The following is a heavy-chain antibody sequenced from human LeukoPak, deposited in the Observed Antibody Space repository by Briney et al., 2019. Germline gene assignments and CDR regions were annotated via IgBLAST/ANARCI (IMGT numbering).Heavy chain of an antibody. CDR3: ASVDTAMVNVMGID. Sequence: SETLSLTCTVSGGSISSYYWSWIRQPPGKGLEWIGYIYYSGSTNYNPSLKSRVTISVDTSKNQFSLKLSSVTAADTAVYYCASVDTAMVNVMGIDWGQGTLVTVSS. D-gene: IGHD5-18*01. V-gene: IGHV4-59*08. J-gene: IGHJ4*02. CDR1: GGSISSYY. CDR2: IYYSGST.